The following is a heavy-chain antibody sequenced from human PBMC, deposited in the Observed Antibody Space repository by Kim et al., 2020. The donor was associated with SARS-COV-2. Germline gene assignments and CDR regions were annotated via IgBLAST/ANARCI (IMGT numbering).Heavy chain of an antibody. CDR1: GFTFSSYG. J-gene: IGHJ6*02. CDR2: IWYDGSNK. V-gene: IGHV3-33*06. D-gene: IGHD6-13*01. CDR3: AKSLDAQNSYSSSFRSYYYYYGMDV. Sequence: GGSLRLSCAASGFTFSSYGMHWVRQAPGKGLEWVAVIWYDGSNKYYADSVKGRFTISRDNSKNTLYLQMNSLRAEDTAVYYCAKSLDAQNSYSSSFRSYYYYYGMDVWGQGTTVTVSS.